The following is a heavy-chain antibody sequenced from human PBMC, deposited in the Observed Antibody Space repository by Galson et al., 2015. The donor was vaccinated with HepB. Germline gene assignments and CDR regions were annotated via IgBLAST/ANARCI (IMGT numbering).Heavy chain of an antibody. D-gene: IGHD3-10*01. V-gene: IGHV1-3*01. CDR1: GYTFTSYA. J-gene: IGHJ4*02. CDR3: ARSDYYGSGSYFSGTAGGVDY. CDR2: INAGNGNT. Sequence: SVKVSCKASGYTFTSYAMHWVRQAPGQRLEWMGWINAGNGNTKYSQKFQGRVTITRDTSASTAYMELSSLRSEDTAVYYCARSDYYGSGSYFSGTAGGVDYWGQGTLVTVSS.